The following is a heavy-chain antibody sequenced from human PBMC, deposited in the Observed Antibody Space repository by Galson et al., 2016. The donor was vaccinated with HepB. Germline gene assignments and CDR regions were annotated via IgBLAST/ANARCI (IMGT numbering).Heavy chain of an antibody. J-gene: IGHJ4*02. CDR1: GFTFSQYW. Sequence: SLRLSCAASGFTFSQYWMSWVRQAPGKGLEWVANIKPDGSEKNYVDSVKGRFTISRDNAKSSLYLQMNSLRVDDTAVYYCVRGGSWFYWGQGTLVTVSS. D-gene: IGHD6-13*01. V-gene: IGHV3-7*01. CDR2: IKPDGSEK. CDR3: VRGGSWFY.